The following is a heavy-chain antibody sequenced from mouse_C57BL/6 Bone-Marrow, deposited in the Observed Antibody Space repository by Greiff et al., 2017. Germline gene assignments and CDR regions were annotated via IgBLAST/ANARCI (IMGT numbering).Heavy chain of an antibody. V-gene: IGHV1-78*01. Sequence: VKLVESDAELVKPGASVKISCKVSGYTFTAHTIHWMKQRPEQGLEWIGYIYPRDGSTKYNEKFKGKATLTADKSSSTAYMQLNSLTSEDSAVYFCARPDDYDGFAYWGQGTLVTVSA. J-gene: IGHJ3*01. CDR2: IYPRDGST. D-gene: IGHD2-4*01. CDR3: ARPDDYDGFAY. CDR1: GYTFTAHT.